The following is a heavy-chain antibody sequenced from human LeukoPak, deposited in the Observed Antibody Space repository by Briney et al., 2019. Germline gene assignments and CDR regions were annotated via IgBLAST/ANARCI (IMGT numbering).Heavy chain of an antibody. V-gene: IGHV1-8*03. CDR2: MNPKSGNT. D-gene: IGHD1-14*01. J-gene: IGHJ5*01. Sequence: ASVKVSCKDSGYTFTSYDINWVRQAPGQGLEWMGWMNPKSGNTDYAQKFQARLTITSNTSISTAYMVLSSLRSEDTAVYYCARVHSKPNWFDSWGQGTLVTVFS. CDR1: GYTFTSYD. CDR3: ARVHSKPNWFDS.